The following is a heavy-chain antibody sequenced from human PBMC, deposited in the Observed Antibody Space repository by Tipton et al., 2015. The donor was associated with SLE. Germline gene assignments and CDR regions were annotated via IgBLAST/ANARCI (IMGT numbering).Heavy chain of an antibody. CDR1: GVSIGSYQ. D-gene: IGHD2-21*02. CDR2: IHYTGTT. CDR3: ARLGRYFYSHWYFDL. J-gene: IGHJ2*01. V-gene: IGHV4-59*08. Sequence: LRLSCTVSGVSIGSYQWTWIRQSPGKGLEWVGHIHYTGTTTYNPSLKSRVTISLDTSKNQFSLKLSSVTAADTAVYFCARLGRYFYSHWYFDLWGRGTVVTVSS.